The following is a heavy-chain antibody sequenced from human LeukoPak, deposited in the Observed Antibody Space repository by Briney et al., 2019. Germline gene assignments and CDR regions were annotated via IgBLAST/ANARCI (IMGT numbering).Heavy chain of an antibody. D-gene: IGHD6-19*01. Sequence: SETLSLTCAVYGGSFSGYYWSWIRQPPGKGLEWIGEINHSGSTNYNPSLKSRVTISVDTSKNQFSLKLSSVTAADTAVYYCARGLPRRGAGPRYWFDPWGQGTLVTVSS. CDR3: ARGLPRRGAGPRYWFDP. CDR2: INHSGST. J-gene: IGHJ5*02. CDR1: GGSFSGYY. V-gene: IGHV4-34*01.